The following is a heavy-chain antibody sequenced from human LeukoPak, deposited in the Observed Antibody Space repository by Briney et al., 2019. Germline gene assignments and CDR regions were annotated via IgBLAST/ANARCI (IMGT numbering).Heavy chain of an antibody. CDR1: GFTFSSYS. D-gene: IGHD4-23*01. V-gene: IGHV3-23*01. Sequence: GGSLRLSCAASGFTFSSYSMSWVRQAPGKGLEWVSAISGSGGSTYYADSVKGRFTISRDNSKNTLYLQMNSLRAEDTAVYYCARRAGGYSHPYDYWGQGILVTVSS. J-gene: IGHJ4*02. CDR3: ARRAGGYSHPYDY. CDR2: ISGSGGST.